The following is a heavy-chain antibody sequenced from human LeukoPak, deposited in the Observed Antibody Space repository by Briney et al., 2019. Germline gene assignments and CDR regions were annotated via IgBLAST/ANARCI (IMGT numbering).Heavy chain of an antibody. CDR1: GGSISSSSYY. J-gene: IGHJ5*02. Sequence: SETLSLTCTVSGGSISSSSYYWGWIRQPPGKGLEWIGSIYYSGSIYYNPSLKSRVTISVDTPKNQFSLKLSSVTAADTAVYYCARDRGYCSSTSCYNWFDPWGQGTLVTVSS. D-gene: IGHD2-2*01. V-gene: IGHV4-39*07. CDR2: IYYSGSI. CDR3: ARDRGYCSSTSCYNWFDP.